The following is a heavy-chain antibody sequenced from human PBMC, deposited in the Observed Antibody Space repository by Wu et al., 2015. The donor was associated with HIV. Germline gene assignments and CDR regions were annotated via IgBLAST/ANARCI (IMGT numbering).Heavy chain of an antibody. CDR1: GYIFTDYY. CDR2: IIPHSGDT. V-gene: IGHV1-2*02. Sequence: QVQLLQSGAEVRKPGASVRVSCKTSGYIFTDYYIHWVRQAPGQGLQWMGWIIPHSGDTNSAQKFQGRVTMTTDTSTSTAYMDLRSLRSDDTAVYYCARDSSGYPAAFDHWGQGTLVTVSS. D-gene: IGHD3-22*01. J-gene: IGHJ4*02. CDR3: ARDSSGYPAAFDH.